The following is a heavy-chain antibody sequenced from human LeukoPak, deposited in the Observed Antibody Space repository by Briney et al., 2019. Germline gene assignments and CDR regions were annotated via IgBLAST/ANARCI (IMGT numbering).Heavy chain of an antibody. CDR2: ISSSSDYI. CDR3: ARDRGWITMDY. J-gene: IGHJ4*02. V-gene: IGHV3-21*01. Sequence: GGSLRLSCAGSGFIFSSYNMNWVRQAPGKGLEWVSSISSSSDYIYYADSVKGRFTISRDNAKNSLYLQMNSLRAEDTAVYYCARDRGWITMDYWGQGTLVTVSS. CDR1: GFIFSSYN. D-gene: IGHD3-10*01.